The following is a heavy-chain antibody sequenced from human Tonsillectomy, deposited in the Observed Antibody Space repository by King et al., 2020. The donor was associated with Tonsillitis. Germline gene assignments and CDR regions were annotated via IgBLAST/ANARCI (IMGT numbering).Heavy chain of an antibody. CDR1: GFTFTTYW. Sequence: DVQLVESGGGLVQPGGSLRLSCAASGFTFTTYWMTWVRQPPGKGLEWVANVDHDGSQKYYVDSVSGRFTISRDNAKNSLNLQMNSLRVEDTAVYFCARVKRTTWGTHNYGMDVWGQGTTVTVSS. J-gene: IGHJ6*02. CDR3: ARVKRTTWGTHNYGMDV. D-gene: IGHD2/OR15-2a*01. V-gene: IGHV3-7*04. CDR2: VDHDGSQK.